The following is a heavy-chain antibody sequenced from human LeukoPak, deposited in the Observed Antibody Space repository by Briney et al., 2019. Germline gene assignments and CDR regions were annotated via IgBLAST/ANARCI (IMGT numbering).Heavy chain of an antibody. CDR2: IDSDGSST. CDR1: GFTFSSYW. V-gene: IGHV3-74*01. D-gene: IGHD1-26*01. J-gene: IGHJ3*02. Sequence: GGSLRLSCAASGFTFSSYWMHWVRQAPGKGLVWVSRIDSDGSSTSYADSVKGRFTISRDNAKNTLYLQMNSLRAEDTAVYYCARVPVPYSGSPPGIWGQGTMVTASS. CDR3: ARVPVPYSGSPPGI.